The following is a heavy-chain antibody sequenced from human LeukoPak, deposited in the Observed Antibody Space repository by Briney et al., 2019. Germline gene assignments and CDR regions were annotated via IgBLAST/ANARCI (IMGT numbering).Heavy chain of an antibody. CDR3: AKKMGGVAGSFDY. J-gene: IGHJ4*02. V-gene: IGHV3-23*01. CDR1: GFTFSTYT. CDR2: ISGSGGST. Sequence: PGGSLRLSCAPSGFTFSTYTFYWVRQAPGKGLESVSAISGSGGSTYYADSVKGRFTISRDNSKNTLYLQMNSLRAEDTAVYYCAKKMGGVAGSFDYWGQGTLVTVSS. D-gene: IGHD6-19*01.